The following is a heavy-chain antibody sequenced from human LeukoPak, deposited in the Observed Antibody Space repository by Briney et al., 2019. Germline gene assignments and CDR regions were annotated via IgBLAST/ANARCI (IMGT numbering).Heavy chain of an antibody. CDR3: ASSSAMVTHSFDY. CDR1: GGSISSNSDY. Sequence: SETLSLTCSVSGGSISSNSDYWGWIRQPPGKGLEWIGSIYYSGSTYHNPSLKSRVAISVDTSKNHFSLRLSSVTAADTAVYYCASSSAMVTHSFDYWGQGTLVTVSS. J-gene: IGHJ4*02. D-gene: IGHD5-18*01. V-gene: IGHV4-39*02. CDR2: IYYSGST.